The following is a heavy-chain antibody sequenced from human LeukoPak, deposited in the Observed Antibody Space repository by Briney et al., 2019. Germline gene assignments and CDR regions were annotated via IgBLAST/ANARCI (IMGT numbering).Heavy chain of an antibody. CDR1: GYTFTSYY. CDR2: IHPPDGST. CDR3: ASQKGPVVAGVYICYYYYMTV. Sequence: GASVKVSCKASGYTFTSYYIHWVRQAPGQGLEWVGVIHPPDGSTTYAQKFQGRITMTRDMSATTVYMELSSLRSEDTAVYYCASQKGPVVAGVYICYYYYMTVWGKGTTVTVSS. D-gene: IGHD1-1*01. V-gene: IGHV1-46*01. J-gene: IGHJ6*03.